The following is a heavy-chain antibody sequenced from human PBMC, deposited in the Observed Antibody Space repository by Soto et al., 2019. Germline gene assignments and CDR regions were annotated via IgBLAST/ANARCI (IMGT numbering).Heavy chain of an antibody. CDR3: ARDLVVVVAATEYNWFDP. V-gene: IGHV3-30-3*01. CDR2: ISYDGSNK. CDR1: GFTFSSYA. Sequence: QVQLVESGGGVVQPGRSLRLSCAASGFTFSSYAMHWVRQAPGKGLEWVAVISYDGSNKYYADSVKGRFTISRDNSKNTLYLQMNSLRAEDTAVYYCARDLVVVVAATEYNWFDPWGQGTLVTVSS. D-gene: IGHD2-15*01. J-gene: IGHJ5*02.